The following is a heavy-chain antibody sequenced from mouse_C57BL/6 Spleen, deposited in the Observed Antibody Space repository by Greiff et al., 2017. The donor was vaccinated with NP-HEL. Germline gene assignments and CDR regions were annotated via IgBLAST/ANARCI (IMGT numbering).Heavy chain of an antibody. D-gene: IGHD2-5*01. CDR3: ARRGYSNYYAMDY. J-gene: IGHJ4*01. Sequence: QVQLQQSGPELVKPGASVKISCKASGYAFSSTWMNWVKQRPGKGLEWIGRIYPGDGDTNYNGKFKGKATLTADKSSSTAYMQHSSLTSEDSAVYFCARRGYSNYYAMDYWGQGTSVTVSS. CDR1: GYAFSSTW. V-gene: IGHV1-82*01. CDR2: IYPGDGDT.